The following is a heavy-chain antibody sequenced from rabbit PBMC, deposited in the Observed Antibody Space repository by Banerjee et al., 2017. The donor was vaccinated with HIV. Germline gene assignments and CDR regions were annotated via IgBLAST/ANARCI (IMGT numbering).Heavy chain of an antibody. J-gene: IGHJ4*01. Sequence: QEQLEESGGDLVKPEGSLTLTCTASGFSFNNKYVMCWVRQAPGKGLEWIACINTSSGNTVYASWVNGRFTISRSTSLNTVTLQMTSLTAADTATYFCARDLAGVIGWNFDLWGPGTLVTVS. CDR3: ARDLAGVIGWNFDL. CDR1: GFSFNNKYV. CDR2: INTSSGNT. D-gene: IGHD4-1*01. V-gene: IGHV1S47*01.